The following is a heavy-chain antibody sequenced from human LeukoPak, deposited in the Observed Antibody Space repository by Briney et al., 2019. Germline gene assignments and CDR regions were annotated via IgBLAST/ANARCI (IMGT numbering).Heavy chain of an antibody. CDR1: GGTFSSDA. V-gene: IGHV1-69*13. J-gene: IGHJ4*02. CDR3: ARGVTILGNHFDY. Sequence: SVKVSCKASGGTFSSDAISWVRQAPGQGLEWMAWIIPIFGTANYAQKFQGRVTITADESTSTAYMELSSLRSEDTAVYYCARGVTILGNHFDYWGQGTLVTVSS. CDR2: IIPIFGTA. D-gene: IGHD1-14*01.